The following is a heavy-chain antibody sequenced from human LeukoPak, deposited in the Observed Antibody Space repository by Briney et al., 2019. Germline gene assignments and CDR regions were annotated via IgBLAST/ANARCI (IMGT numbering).Heavy chain of an antibody. CDR3: ATYCGGDCPQAFDI. J-gene: IGHJ3*02. Sequence: ASVKVSCKASGYTFTSYGISWVRQAPGQGLEWMGWISAYNGNTNYAQKLQGRVTMTTDTSTSTAYMELRSLRSEDTAVYYCATYCGGDCPQAFDIWGQGTMVTVSS. D-gene: IGHD2-21*02. CDR1: GYTFTSYG. CDR2: ISAYNGNT. V-gene: IGHV1-18*01.